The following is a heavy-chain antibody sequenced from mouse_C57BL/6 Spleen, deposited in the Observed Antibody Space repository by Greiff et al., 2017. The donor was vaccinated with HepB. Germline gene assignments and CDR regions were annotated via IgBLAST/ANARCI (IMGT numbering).Heavy chain of an antibody. D-gene: IGHD2-12*01. V-gene: IGHV5-4*01. Sequence: EVQGVESGGGLVKPGGSLKLSCAASGFTFSSYAMSWVRQTPEKRLEWVATISDGGSYTYYPDNVKGRFTLSRDNAKNNLYLQVSHLKSEDTAMYYCARGDDGGLYWYFDVWGTGTTVTVSS. CDR2: ISDGGSYT. J-gene: IGHJ1*03. CDR3: ARGDDGGLYWYFDV. CDR1: GFTFSSYA.